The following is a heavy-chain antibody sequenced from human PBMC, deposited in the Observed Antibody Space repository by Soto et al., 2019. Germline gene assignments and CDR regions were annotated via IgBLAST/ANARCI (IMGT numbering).Heavy chain of an antibody. Sequence: EVQLLESGGGLTQPGGSLRLACAASGFSFSSYAMSWVRQAPSQGLEWVSSITTRGGRTYYADSVKGRFNISRDNSENTVYLQMNSLRVEDTAVYYCATEMGATQGPFDNWGQGTLVTVSS. CDR3: ATEMGATQGPFDN. V-gene: IGHV3-23*01. J-gene: IGHJ4*02. CDR2: ITTRGGRT. D-gene: IGHD1-26*01. CDR1: GFSFSSYA.